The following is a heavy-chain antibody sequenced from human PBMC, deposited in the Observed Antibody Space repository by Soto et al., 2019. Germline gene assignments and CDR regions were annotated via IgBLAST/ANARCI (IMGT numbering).Heavy chain of an antibody. Sequence: GGSLRLSCAASGFTFSAYSMNWVRQAPGKGLEWLAYITGGGDIKSYADSVKGRVTISRDNAKNSLFLQMNSLKDEDKAVYYCARDFRYAIDIWGQGTMVTVSS. CDR2: ITGGGDIK. V-gene: IGHV3-48*02. J-gene: IGHJ3*02. CDR3: ARDFRYAIDI. CDR1: GFTFSAYS.